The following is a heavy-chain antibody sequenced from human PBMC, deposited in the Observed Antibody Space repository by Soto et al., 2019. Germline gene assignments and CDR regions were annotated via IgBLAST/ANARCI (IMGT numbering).Heavy chain of an antibody. D-gene: IGHD2-2*01. CDR3: AKRDCSSANCYYFDY. Sequence: PWGSLGLACAASGFTFGNYAVNWVRQAPGKGLEWVSGISSSGGSTNYADSVKGRFTISRDNSKNTLYLQMNSLRAEDTAVYYCAKRDCSSANCYYFDYWGQGTPVTVSS. V-gene: IGHV3-23*01. CDR1: GFTFGNYA. CDR2: ISSSGGST. J-gene: IGHJ4*02.